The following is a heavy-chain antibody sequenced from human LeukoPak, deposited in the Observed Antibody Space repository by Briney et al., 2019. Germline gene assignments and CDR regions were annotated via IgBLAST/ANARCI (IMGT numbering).Heavy chain of an antibody. CDR2: INPNSGGT. J-gene: IGHJ4*02. Sequence: ASVKVSCKASGYTFTGYYMHWVRQAPGQGLEWMGWINPNSGGTNYAQKFQGRVTRTRDTSISTAYMELSRLRSDDTAVYYCARVDDILTGYYPPFDYWGQGTLVTVSS. CDR3: ARVDDILTGYYPPFDY. D-gene: IGHD3-9*01. CDR1: GYTFTGYY. V-gene: IGHV1-2*02.